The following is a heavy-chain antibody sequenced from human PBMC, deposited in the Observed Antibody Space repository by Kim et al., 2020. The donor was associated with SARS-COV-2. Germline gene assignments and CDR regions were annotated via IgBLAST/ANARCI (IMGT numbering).Heavy chain of an antibody. V-gene: IGHV3-66*01. CDR1: GFTVSSNY. Sequence: GGSLRLSCAASGFTVSSNYMSWVRQAPGKGLEWVSVIYSGGSTYYADSVKGRFTISRDNSKNTLYLQMNSLRAEDTAVYYCARFMGRRDYYSGAVAPVYWGQGTLVTVSS. CDR2: IYSGGST. CDR3: ARFMGRRDYYSGAVAPVY. D-gene: IGHD6-19*01. J-gene: IGHJ4*02.